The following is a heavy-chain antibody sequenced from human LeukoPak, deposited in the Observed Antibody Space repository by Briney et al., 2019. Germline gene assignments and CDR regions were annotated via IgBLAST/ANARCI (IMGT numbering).Heavy chain of an antibody. V-gene: IGHV3-66*01. CDR3: ARERIVGATPYFEY. Sequence: GGSLRLSCAASGFSVSSNNMRWVRQAPGKGLEWVPVIYSGGSTYYADSVKGRFTISRDNSKNTVYLQMDSVRAEDTAVYYCARERIVGATPYFEYWGQGTLVTVSS. CDR2: IYSGGST. CDR1: GFSVSSNN. J-gene: IGHJ4*02. D-gene: IGHD1-26*01.